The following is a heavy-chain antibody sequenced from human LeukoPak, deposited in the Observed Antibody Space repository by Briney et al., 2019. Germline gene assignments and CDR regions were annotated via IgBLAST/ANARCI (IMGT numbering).Heavy chain of an antibody. CDR1: GLTLSPYT. J-gene: IGHJ1*01. V-gene: IGHV3-21*01. CDR2: ITSSSTYI. Sequence: GGSLSLSCAASGLTLSPYTMNCVRPAPGKGLEWVSSITSSSTYIYYIDSVKGRFTISRDNAKNSLYLQMNRLRAEDTAVYYCARGENYFQYWGQGTLVTVSS. CDR3: ARGENYFQY. D-gene: IGHD2-21*01.